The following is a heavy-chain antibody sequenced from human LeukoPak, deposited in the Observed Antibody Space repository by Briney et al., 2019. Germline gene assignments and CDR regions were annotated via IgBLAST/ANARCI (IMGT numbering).Heavy chain of an antibody. CDR1: GFTFDDYA. V-gene: IGHV3-23*01. Sequence: GGSLRLSCAASGFTFDDYAMHWVRQAPGKGLEWVSAISGSGGSTYYADSVKGRFTISRDNSKNTLYLQMNSLRAEDTAVYYCAKAIFIAAADAFDYWGQGTLVTVSS. D-gene: IGHD6-13*01. CDR3: AKAIFIAAADAFDY. J-gene: IGHJ4*02. CDR2: ISGSGGST.